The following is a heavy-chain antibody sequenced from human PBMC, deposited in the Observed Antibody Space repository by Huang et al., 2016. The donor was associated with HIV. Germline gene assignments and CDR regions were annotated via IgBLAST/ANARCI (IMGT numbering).Heavy chain of an antibody. CDR3: ARDREFSSGWGWAGYYLDY. Sequence: QVRLVQSGAEVKKPGASLKVSCKADGDPFLRYDISWGRQAPGQGLEWVGLIRFGVGETRYAKRCQGRLTMTRDTATSTAYMELRGLGADDTAVYYCARDREFSSGWGWAGYYLDYWGQGTPVLVSS. D-gene: IGHD6-19*01. V-gene: IGHV1-18*04. CDR1: GDPFLRYD. CDR2: IRFGVGET. J-gene: IGHJ4*02.